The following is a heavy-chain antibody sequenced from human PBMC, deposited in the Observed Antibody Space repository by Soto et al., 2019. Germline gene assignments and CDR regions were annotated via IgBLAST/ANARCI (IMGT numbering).Heavy chain of an antibody. V-gene: IGHV1-69*13. Sequence: SVKVSCKASGGTFSSYAISWVRQAPGQGLEWMGGIIPIFGTANYAQKFQGRVTITADESTSTAYMELSSLRSEDTAVYYCARVLAEYYYDSSGPYYYYRMDVWGQGTTVTVSS. CDR3: ARVLAEYYYDSSGPYYYYRMDV. D-gene: IGHD3-22*01. CDR1: GGTFSSYA. CDR2: IIPIFGTA. J-gene: IGHJ6*02.